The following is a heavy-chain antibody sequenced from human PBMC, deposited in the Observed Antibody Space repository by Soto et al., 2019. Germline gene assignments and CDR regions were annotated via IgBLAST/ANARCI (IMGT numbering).Heavy chain of an antibody. D-gene: IGHD2-15*01. CDR1: GFTSSSYG. V-gene: IGHV3-30*18. Sequence: GGSLRLSCAASGFTSSSYGMHWVRQAPGKGLEWVAVISYDGSNKYYADSVKGRFTISRDNSKNTLYLQMNSLRAEDTAVYYCAKEKEYSGQYYFDYWGQGTLVTVSS. CDR3: AKEKEYSGQYYFDY. J-gene: IGHJ4*02. CDR2: ISYDGSNK.